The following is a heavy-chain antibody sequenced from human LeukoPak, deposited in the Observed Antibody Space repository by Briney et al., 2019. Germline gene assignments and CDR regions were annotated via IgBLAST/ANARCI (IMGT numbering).Heavy chain of an antibody. CDR1: GGTFSSYA. D-gene: IGHD6-13*01. CDR3: ARADTSGWYY. V-gene: IGHV1-69*06. CDR2: IIPIFGTA. J-gene: IGHJ4*02. Sequence: SVKVSCKASGGTFSSYAISWVRQAPGQGLEWMGGIIPIFGTANYAQKFQGRVTITADTSTNTAYMELRSLRTDDTAVYYCARADTSGWYYWGQGTLVTVSS.